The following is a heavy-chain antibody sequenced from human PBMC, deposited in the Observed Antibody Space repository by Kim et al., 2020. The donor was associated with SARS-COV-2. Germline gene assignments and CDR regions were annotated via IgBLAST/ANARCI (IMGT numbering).Heavy chain of an antibody. V-gene: IGHV4-39*01. J-gene: IGHJ4*02. Sequence: NPTLKSRVTISIDPSKNRFSLKLSSVTAADTAVYYCARQGVTAMVYFDYWGQGTLVTVSS. CDR3: ARQGVTAMVYFDY. D-gene: IGHD5-18*01.